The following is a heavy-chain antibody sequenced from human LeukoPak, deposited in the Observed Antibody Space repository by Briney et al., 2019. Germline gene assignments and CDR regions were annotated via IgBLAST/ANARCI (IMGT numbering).Heavy chain of an antibody. V-gene: IGHV4-39*07. CDR3: ARHGVEMATIPFDY. J-gene: IGHJ4*02. D-gene: IGHD5-24*01. Sequence: SETLSLTCTVSGGSISSSYSYWGWIRQPPGKGLEWIGNIYYSGCTYYSPSLTSRVTVSVDTSENQFSLKLSSVTAADTAVYYCARHGVEMATIPFDYWGQGTLVTVSS. CDR2: IYYSGCT. CDR1: GGSISSSYSY.